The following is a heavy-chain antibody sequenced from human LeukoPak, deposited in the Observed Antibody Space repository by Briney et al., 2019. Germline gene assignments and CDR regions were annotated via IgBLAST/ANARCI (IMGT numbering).Heavy chain of an antibody. CDR2: ISYDGSNK. CDR3: ATGDYYGSGALDC. V-gene: IGHV3-30-3*01. CDR1: GFTFSSYA. J-gene: IGHJ4*02. Sequence: SGGSLGLSCAASGFTFSSYAMRWVRQAPGKGLEWVAVISYDGSNKYYADSVKGRFTISRDNSKNTLYLQMNSLRAEDTAVYYCATGDYYGSGALDCWGQGTLVTVSS. D-gene: IGHD3-10*01.